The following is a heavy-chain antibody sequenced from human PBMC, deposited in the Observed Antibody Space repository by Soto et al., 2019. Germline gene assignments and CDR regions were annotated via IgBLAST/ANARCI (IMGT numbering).Heavy chain of an antibody. CDR2: ISAYNGNT. Sequence: APAEACSEASRFAYTSYGSSWRRQAPGQGLEWMGWISAYNGNTNYAQKLQGRVTMTTDTSTSTAYMELRSLRSDDTAVYYCARGGRTTGLDYWGQGTLVTVSS. CDR1: RFAYTSYG. J-gene: IGHJ4*02. V-gene: IGHV1-18*01. CDR3: ARGGRTTGLDY. D-gene: IGHD1-1*01.